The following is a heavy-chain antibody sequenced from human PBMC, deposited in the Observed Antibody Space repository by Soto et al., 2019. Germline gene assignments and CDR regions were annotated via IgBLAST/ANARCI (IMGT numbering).Heavy chain of an antibody. CDR3: ARDFGYGSGASVNSYLDS. V-gene: IGHV3-7*01. J-gene: IGHJ4*01. CDR1: GFTFGIYW. D-gene: IGHD3-10*01. Sequence: PGGSLRLSCAASGFTFGIYWMSWVCQAPGKGLEWLATIKWDASEKKYVDPVKSRFTMSRDNAKNSLFLQMDSLRAEDTAVYYCARDFGYGSGASVNSYLDSWGHGTMVTVYS. CDR2: IKWDASEK.